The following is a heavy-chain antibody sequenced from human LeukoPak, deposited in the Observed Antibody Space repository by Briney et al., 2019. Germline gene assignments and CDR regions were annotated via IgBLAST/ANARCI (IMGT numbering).Heavy chain of an antibody. Sequence: PGGSLRLSCAASGFTFSNYGIHWVRQAPGKGLEWVSSISGNSGGKYYVPSVKGRFTISRDNSNNTVFLQMNSLRAGDTAIYYCAKGEEMATIQSPFDIWGHGTMVTVSS. CDR1: GFTFSNYG. V-gene: IGHV3-23*01. D-gene: IGHD5-24*01. CDR2: ISGNSGGK. J-gene: IGHJ3*02. CDR3: AKGEEMATIQSPFDI.